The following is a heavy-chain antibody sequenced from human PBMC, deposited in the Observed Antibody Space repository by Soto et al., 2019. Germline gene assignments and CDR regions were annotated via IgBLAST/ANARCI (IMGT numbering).Heavy chain of an antibody. Sequence: QVQLAESGGDVVQPGRSLRLSCATSGFTFRNYGMHWVRQAPGKGLEWVAAISYDGGNEYYADSVRGRFTISRDNSKSTLYLQMNSLRAEDTDVYYCAKSEDLNHYNRAEDYWGQGTLVTVSS. J-gene: IGHJ4*02. CDR3: AKSEDLNHYNRAEDY. CDR1: GFTFRNYG. D-gene: IGHD3-22*01. V-gene: IGHV3-30*18. CDR2: ISYDGGNE.